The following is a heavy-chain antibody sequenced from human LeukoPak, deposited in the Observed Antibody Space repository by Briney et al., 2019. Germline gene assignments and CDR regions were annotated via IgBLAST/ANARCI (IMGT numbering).Heavy chain of an antibody. CDR3: ARTVRYFDWSPHYFDY. Sequence: GGSLRLSCAASRFTFSSYSMNWVRQAPGKGLEWVSSISSSSSYIYYADSVKGRFTISRDNAKNSLYLQMNSLRAEDTAVYYCARTVRYFDWSPHYFDYWGQGTLVTVSS. V-gene: IGHV3-21*01. CDR2: ISSSSSYI. D-gene: IGHD3-9*01. CDR1: RFTFSSYS. J-gene: IGHJ4*02.